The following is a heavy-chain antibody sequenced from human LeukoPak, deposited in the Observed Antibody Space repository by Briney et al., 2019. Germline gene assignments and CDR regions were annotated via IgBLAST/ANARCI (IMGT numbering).Heavy chain of an antibody. CDR1: GGTFSSYA. D-gene: IGHD3-22*01. V-gene: IGHV1-69*04. Sequence: ASVKVSCKASGGTFSSYAISWVRQAPGQGLEWMGRIIPILGIANYAQKFQGRVTITADKSTSTAYMELSSLRSEDTAVYYCARDPDSSGYYGYYWGQGTLVTVSS. CDR3: ARDPDSSGYYGYY. CDR2: IIPILGIA. J-gene: IGHJ4*02.